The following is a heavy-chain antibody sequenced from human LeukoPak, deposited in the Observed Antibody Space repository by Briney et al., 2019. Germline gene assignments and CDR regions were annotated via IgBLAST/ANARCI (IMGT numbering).Heavy chain of an antibody. J-gene: IGHJ6*03. V-gene: IGHV3-21*01. CDR3: ARVLGYGDLYYYYYYYMDV. CDR1: GFTFSSYS. D-gene: IGHD4-17*01. CDR2: ISSSSSYI. Sequence: GGSLRLSCAASGFTFSSYSMNWVRQAPGKGLEWVSSISSSSSYIYYADSVKGRFTISRDNAKNSLYLQMNSLRAEDTAVYYCARVLGYGDLYYYYYYYMDVWAKGPRSPSP.